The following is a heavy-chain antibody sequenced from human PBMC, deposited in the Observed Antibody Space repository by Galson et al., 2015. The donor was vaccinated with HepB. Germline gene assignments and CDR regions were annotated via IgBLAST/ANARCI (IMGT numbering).Heavy chain of an antibody. V-gene: IGHV3-15*07. CDR2: IKTRADGGTT. D-gene: IGHD3-22*01. CDR1: GFTLRNAW. Sequence: SLRLSCAASGFTLRNAWMNWVRQAPGKGLEWVGRIKTRADGGTTDYAAPVKDRFTISRDDPKNMVFLQMASLKIEDTAVYYCTTDQNYYDTSGYYYPWWAFDMWGQGTMVTVSS. CDR3: TTDQNYYDTSGYYYPWWAFDM. J-gene: IGHJ3*02.